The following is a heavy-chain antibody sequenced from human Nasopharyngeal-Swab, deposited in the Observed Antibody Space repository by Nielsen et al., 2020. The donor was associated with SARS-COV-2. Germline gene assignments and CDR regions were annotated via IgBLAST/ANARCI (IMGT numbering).Heavy chain of an antibody. D-gene: IGHD6-19*01. Sequence: GSLRLSCTVSGGSISSYYWSWIRQPPGKGLEWIGYIYYSGSTNYNPSLKSRVTISVDTSKNQFSLKLSSVTAADTAVYYCARRGRIAVAGFFDYWGQGTLVTVSS. V-gene: IGHV4-59*13. CDR1: GGSISSYY. CDR2: IYYSGST. J-gene: IGHJ4*02. CDR3: ARRGRIAVAGFFDY.